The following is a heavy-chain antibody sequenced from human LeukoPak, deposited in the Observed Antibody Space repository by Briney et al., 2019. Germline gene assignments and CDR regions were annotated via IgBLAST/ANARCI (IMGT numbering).Heavy chain of an antibody. CDR2: INHSGST. V-gene: IGHV4-39*07. J-gene: IGHJ4*02. CDR1: GGSISSSSYY. CDR3: ARVAWSGHYPTDY. Sequence: SETLSLTCTVSGGSISSSSYYWGWIRQPPGKGLEWIGEINHSGSTNYNPSLKSRVTISVDTSKNQFSLKLSSVTAADTAVYYCARVAWSGHYPTDYWGQGTLVTVSS. D-gene: IGHD3-3*01.